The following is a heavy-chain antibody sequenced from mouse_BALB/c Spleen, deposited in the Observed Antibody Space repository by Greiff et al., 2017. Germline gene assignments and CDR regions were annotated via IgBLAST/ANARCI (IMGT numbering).Heavy chain of an antibody. CDR2: IFPEDGST. V-gene: IGHV1S56*01. J-gene: IGHJ4*01. D-gene: IGHD1-2*01. CDR3: ARAEYGYDAMDY. Sequence: VQLQQSGAELVKPGASVKLSCKASGYTFTSYDINWVRQRPEQGLGWIGWIFPEDGSTKYNEKFKGKATLTTDKSSSTAYMQLSRLTSEDSAVYFCARAEYGYDAMDYWGQGTSVTVSS. CDR1: GYTFTSYD.